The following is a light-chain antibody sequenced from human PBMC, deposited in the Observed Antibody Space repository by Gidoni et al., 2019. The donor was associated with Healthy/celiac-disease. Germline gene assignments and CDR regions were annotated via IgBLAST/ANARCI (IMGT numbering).Light chain of an antibody. J-gene: IGLJ1*01. CDR1: SSDVGGYDF. CDR3: CSYAGNYNV. V-gene: IGLV2-11*01. Sequence: QSALTQPRSVPGSPGQPVTISCTGTSSDVGGYDFVTWYQQHPGKAPKMMIYDVTNRPPGVPDRFSASKSGNTASLTISGLQPEDEADYCCCSYAGNYNVFGTGTEVTVL. CDR2: DVT.